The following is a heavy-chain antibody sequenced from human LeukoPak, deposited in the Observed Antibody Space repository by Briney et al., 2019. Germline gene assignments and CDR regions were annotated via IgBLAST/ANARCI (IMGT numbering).Heavy chain of an antibody. CDR3: ARDVYYDSSGYPNWFDP. J-gene: IGHJ5*02. D-gene: IGHD3-22*01. CDR1: GGSISSYY. Sequence: PSETLSLTCTVSGGSISSYYWSWIRQPPGKGLEWIGYIYYSGSTNYNPSLKSRVTISVDTSKKHFSLKLSSVTAADTAVYYCARDVYYDSSGYPNWFDPWGQGTLVTVSS. V-gene: IGHV4-59*01. CDR2: IYYSGST.